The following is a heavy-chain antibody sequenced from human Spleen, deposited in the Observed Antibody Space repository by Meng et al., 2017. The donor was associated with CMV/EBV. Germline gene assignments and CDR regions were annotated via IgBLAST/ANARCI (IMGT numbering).Heavy chain of an antibody. Sequence: ASVKVSCKASGYTFTSYYIHWVRQAPGQGLEWMGIINPSGGNTNYARKFQGRVTMTRDTSISTAYMELSRLRSDDTAVYYCARIPSDCSSTSCYYYYGMDVWGQGTTVTVSS. J-gene: IGHJ6*02. CDR3: ARIPSDCSSTSCYYYYGMDV. D-gene: IGHD2-2*01. V-gene: IGHV1-46*01. CDR1: GYTFTSYY. CDR2: INPSGGNT.